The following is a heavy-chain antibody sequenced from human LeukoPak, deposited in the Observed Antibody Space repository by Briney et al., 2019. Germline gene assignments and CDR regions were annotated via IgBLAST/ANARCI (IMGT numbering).Heavy chain of an antibody. V-gene: IGHV3-30*15. D-gene: IGHD3-3*01. CDR2: ISHDGSKR. J-gene: IGHJ6*02. Sequence: GGSLRLSCEASGFTFTSHSMNWVRQVPGKGLAWVALISHDGSKRYYADSVKGRFTISRDNSMNILSLQMSGLRVEDTAVYYCARERRDTNCDFWRGHGMFGSGTKGGTGMDVWGQGTTVTASS. CDR3: ARERRDTNCDFWRGHGMFGSGTKGGTGMDV. CDR1: GFTFTSHS.